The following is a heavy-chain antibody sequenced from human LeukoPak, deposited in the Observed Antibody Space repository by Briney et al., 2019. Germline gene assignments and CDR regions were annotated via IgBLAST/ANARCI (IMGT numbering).Heavy chain of an antibody. V-gene: IGHV3-15*01. D-gene: IGHD3-22*01. CDR2: IKSKIDGGTT. J-gene: IGHJ3*02. CDR3: TTKSMIIVVIGAFDI. CDR1: GFTFNDAC. Sequence: AGSLRLSCAASGFTFNDACMSWDRPAPGKGRGWGCRIKSKIDGGTTDYAAPVKGRLNISRGDSKNTLYLQMNSLKTEGTAMYYCTTKSMIIVVIGAFDIWGQGTMVTVSS.